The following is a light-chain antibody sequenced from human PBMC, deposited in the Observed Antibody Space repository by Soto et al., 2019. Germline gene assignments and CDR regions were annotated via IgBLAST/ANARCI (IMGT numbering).Light chain of an antibody. V-gene: IGKV3-15*01. CDR2: GIS. Sequence: EIVMTQSPATLSVSPGERATLSCRASQSVSSSLAWYQQKPGQAPRLLIYGISTRATGLPGRFSGSGSGTEFTLTISSLQSEDLAVDYCQQYNNWPLTFGGGTKVEIK. CDR1: QSVSSS. J-gene: IGKJ4*01. CDR3: QQYNNWPLT.